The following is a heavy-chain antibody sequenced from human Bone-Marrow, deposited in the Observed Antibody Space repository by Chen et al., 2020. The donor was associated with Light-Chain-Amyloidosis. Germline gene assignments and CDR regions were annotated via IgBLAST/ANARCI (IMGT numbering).Heavy chain of an antibody. V-gene: IGHV3-21*06. CDR3: ARGHYGSGSYYADAFDT. J-gene: IGHJ3*02. Sequence: EVQLVESGGGLVKPEGSLRLSCAASGFTFSYYSMNWVRQAPAKGLEWVSTIRTSSSRILYADSVKGRFTISRDDATNSLFLQMNSLRVEDTAVYYCARGHYGSGSYYADAFDTWGQGTMVTVS. D-gene: IGHD3-10*01. CDR2: IRTSSSRI. CDR1: GFTFSYYS.